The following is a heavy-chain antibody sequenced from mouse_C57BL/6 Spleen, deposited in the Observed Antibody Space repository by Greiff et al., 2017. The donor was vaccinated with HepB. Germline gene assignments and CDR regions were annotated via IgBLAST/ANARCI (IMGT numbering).Heavy chain of an antibody. CDR2: INPSSGYT. CDR3: AGSYDAMDY. J-gene: IGHJ4*01. CDR1: GYTFTSYW. Sequence: VQRVESGAELAKPGASVKLSCKASGYTFTSYWMHWVKQRPGQGLEWIGYINPSSGYTKYNQKFKDKATLTADKSSSTAYMQLSSLTYEDSAVYYCAGSYDAMDYWGQGTSVTVSS. D-gene: IGHD1-1*02. V-gene: IGHV1-7*01.